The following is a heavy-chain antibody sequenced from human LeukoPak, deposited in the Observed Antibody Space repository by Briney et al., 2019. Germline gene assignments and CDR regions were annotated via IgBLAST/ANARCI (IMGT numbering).Heavy chain of an antibody. CDR2: IYSSGST. D-gene: IGHD2-21*02. CDR1: GGSISSGGYY. J-gene: IGHJ4*02. Sequence: SETLSLTCTVSGGSISSGGYYWSWIRQPPGKGLEWIGYIYSSGSTNYNPSLKSRVTISVDTSKNQFSLKLSSVTAADTAVYYCARFAYCGGHCWYYFDYWGQGSLVTVSS. CDR3: ARFAYCGGHCWYYFDY. V-gene: IGHV4-61*08.